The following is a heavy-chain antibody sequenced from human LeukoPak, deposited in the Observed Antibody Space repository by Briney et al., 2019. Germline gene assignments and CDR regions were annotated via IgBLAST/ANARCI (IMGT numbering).Heavy chain of an antibody. J-gene: IGHJ6*02. D-gene: IGHD3-10*01. CDR1: GGTFSSYA. Sequence: SDPVSCKASGGTFSSYAISWVRQAPGQGLEWMGGIIPIFGTANYAQKFQGRVTITADESTSTAYMELSSLRSEDTAVYYCALGEYYGSGSYYIPFYYYGMDVWGQGTTVTVSS. CDR3: ALGEYYGSGSYYIPFYYYGMDV. V-gene: IGHV1-69*01. CDR2: IIPIFGTA.